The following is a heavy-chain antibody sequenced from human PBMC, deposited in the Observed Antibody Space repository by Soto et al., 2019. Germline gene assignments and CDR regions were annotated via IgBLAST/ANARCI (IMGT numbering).Heavy chain of an antibody. CDR3: AKGPSVIVVVPAAPLLDYGMDV. Sequence: GGSLRLSCADSGFTFSSYGMHWVRQAPGKGLEWVAVISYDGSNKYYADSVKGRFTISRDNSKNTLYLQMNSLRAEDTAVYYCAKGPSVIVVVPAAPLLDYGMDVCGQGTTVTV. CDR1: GFTFSSYG. J-gene: IGHJ6*02. V-gene: IGHV3-30*18. D-gene: IGHD2-2*01. CDR2: ISYDGSNK.